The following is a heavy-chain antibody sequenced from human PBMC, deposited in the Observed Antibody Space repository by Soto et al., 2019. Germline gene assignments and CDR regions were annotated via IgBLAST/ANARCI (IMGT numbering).Heavy chain of an antibody. CDR1: GYTFTGYY. CDR3: ATNRGYYDSSGHNPSPFDY. J-gene: IGHJ4*02. Sequence: ASVKVSCKGSGYTFTGYYMHWVRQAPGQGLEWMGWINPNSGGTNYAQKFQGWVTMTRDTSISTAYMELSRLRSDDTAVYYCATNRGYYDSSGHNPSPFDYWGQGTLVTVSS. D-gene: IGHD3-22*01. V-gene: IGHV1-2*04. CDR2: INPNSGGT.